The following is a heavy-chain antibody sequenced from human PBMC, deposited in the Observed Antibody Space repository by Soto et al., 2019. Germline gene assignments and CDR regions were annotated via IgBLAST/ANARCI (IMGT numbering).Heavy chain of an antibody. Sequence: QVQLVQSGAEVKKPGSSVRVSCRASGGTFSSYTITWVRQAPGQGLEWMGRIIPILAITHYAQKFQGRVSITADKSTSIAYMDLSRLTSEDPAVYFCARSQTIADAFDMWGQGTLVAVSS. V-gene: IGHV1-69*02. D-gene: IGHD3-9*01. CDR2: IIPILAIT. J-gene: IGHJ3*02. CDR1: GGTFSSYT. CDR3: ARSQTIADAFDM.